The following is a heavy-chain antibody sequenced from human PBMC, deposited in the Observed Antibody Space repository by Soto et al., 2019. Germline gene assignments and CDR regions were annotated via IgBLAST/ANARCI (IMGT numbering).Heavy chain of an antibody. CDR1: GGSISSGDYY. D-gene: IGHD4-17*01. Sequence: TLSLTCTVSGGSISSGDYYWSWIRQPPGKGLEWIGFIFYTGNTYYNPSLKSRVTISVDTSKNQFSLNLSSVTAADTAVYYCARFVYYGLQFEYWGRGNLVTVSS. CDR3: ARFVYYGLQFEY. CDR2: IFYTGNT. J-gene: IGHJ4*02. V-gene: IGHV4-30-4*01.